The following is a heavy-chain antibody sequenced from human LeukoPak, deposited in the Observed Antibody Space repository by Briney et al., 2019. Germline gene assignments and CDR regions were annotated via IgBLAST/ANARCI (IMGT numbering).Heavy chain of an antibody. CDR2: INHSGST. V-gene: IGHV4-34*01. Sequence: SETLSLTCAVYGGSFSGYYWSWLRQPPGKGLEWIGEINHSGSTNYNPSLKSRVTISVDTSKNQFSLKLSSVTAADTAVYYCARDPYYDSSGYYDGTLSYFDYWGQGTLVTVSS. D-gene: IGHD3-22*01. J-gene: IGHJ4*02. CDR3: ARDPYYDSSGYYDGTLSYFDY. CDR1: GGSFSGYY.